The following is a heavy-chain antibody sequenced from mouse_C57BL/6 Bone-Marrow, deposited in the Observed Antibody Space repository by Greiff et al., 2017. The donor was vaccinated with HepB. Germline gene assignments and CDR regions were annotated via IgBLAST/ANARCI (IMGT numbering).Heavy chain of an antibody. Sequence: QVQLQQSGAELMKPGASVKLSCKATGYTFTGYWIEWVKQRPGHGLEWIGEILPGSGSTNYNEKFKGKATFTADTSSNTAYMQLSSLTTEDSAIYYCARAGNYYGSSYRWYIDVWGTGTTVTVSS. CDR3: ARAGNYYGSSYRWYIDV. CDR1: GYTFTGYW. D-gene: IGHD1-1*01. V-gene: IGHV1-9*01. CDR2: ILPGSGST. J-gene: IGHJ1*03.